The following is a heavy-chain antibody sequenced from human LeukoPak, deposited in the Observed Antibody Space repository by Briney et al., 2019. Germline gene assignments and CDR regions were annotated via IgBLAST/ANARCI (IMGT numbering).Heavy chain of an antibody. D-gene: IGHD6-19*01. CDR1: GGAFSGYY. CDR2: INHSGST. V-gene: IGHV4-34*01. J-gene: IGHJ4*02. CDR3: ARGRGITVAGKSAHGY. Sequence: SETLSLTCAVYGGAFSGYYWNWIRQPPGKGLDWIGEINHSGSTNYNPSLKSRVTISVDTSKNQFSLKLSSVTAADTAVYYCARGRGITVAGKSAHGYWGQGTLVTVSS.